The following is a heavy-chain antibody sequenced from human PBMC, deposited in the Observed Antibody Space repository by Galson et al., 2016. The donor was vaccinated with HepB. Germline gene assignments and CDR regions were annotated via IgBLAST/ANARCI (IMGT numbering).Heavy chain of an antibody. Sequence: SLRLSCAASGFTFDNYAMNWVRQPPGKGLEWVSGINLGGGSTYYADSVKGRFTISRDDSMNTLYLQMNSLRVEDTALYYCAKNGVGPLAADFDSWGQGTLVTVSS. CDR1: GFTFDNYA. CDR2: INLGGGST. V-gene: IGHV3-23*01. CDR3: AKNGVGPLAADFDS. J-gene: IGHJ4*02. D-gene: IGHD3-3*01.